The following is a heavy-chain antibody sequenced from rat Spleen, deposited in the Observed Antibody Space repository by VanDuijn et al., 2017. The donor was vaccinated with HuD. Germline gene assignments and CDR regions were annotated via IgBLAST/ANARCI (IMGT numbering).Heavy chain of an antibody. Sequence: EVQLVESGGGLVQPGRSLKLSCAVSGFTFSNYGMAWVRQAPTKGLEWVATISYDGSNTYYRDSVKGRFTISRDNTKSSLYLQMDSLKSEDTATYYCTRDRILRSTGFDSWGQGVMVTVSS. D-gene: IGHD1-6*01. CDR2: ISYDGSNT. V-gene: IGHV5-29*01. CDR1: GFTFSNYG. CDR3: TRDRILRSTGFDS. J-gene: IGHJ2*01.